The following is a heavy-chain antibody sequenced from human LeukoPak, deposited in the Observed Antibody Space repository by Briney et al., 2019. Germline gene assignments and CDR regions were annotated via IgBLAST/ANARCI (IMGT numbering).Heavy chain of an antibody. J-gene: IGHJ6*02. V-gene: IGHV3-23*01. Sequence: GSLRLSCAASGFTFSSYAMSWVRQAPGKGLEWVSAISGSGGSTYYADSVKGRFTISRDNSKNTLYLQMNSLRAEDTAVYYCAKSALGYCSSTSCYKARSYYYYGMDVWGQGTTVTVSS. CDR3: AKSALGYCSSTSCYKARSYYYYGMDV. CDR2: ISGSGGST. D-gene: IGHD2-2*02. CDR1: GFTFSSYA.